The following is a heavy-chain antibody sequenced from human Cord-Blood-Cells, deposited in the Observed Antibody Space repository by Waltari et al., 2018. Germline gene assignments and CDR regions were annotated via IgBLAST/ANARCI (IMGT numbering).Heavy chain of an antibody. CDR2: IIPILGIA. Sequence: QVQLVQSGAEVKKPWSSVKVSCKASGGTFSSYAISWVRQAPGQGIEWMGGIIPILGIANYAQKFQGRVTITADESTSTAYMELSSLRSEDTAVYYCAREGDYGGNYDAFDIWGQGTMVTVSS. D-gene: IGHD4-17*01. J-gene: IGHJ3*02. CDR3: AREGDYGGNYDAFDI. V-gene: IGHV1-69*04. CDR1: GGTFSSYA.